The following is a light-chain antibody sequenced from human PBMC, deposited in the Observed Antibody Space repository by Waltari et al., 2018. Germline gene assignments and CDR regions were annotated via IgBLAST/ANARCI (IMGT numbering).Light chain of an antibody. V-gene: IGLV2-8*01. CDR3: SSYAGSKYV. CDR1: SSDVGGYNY. CDR2: EVS. J-gene: IGLJ1*01. Sequence: QSALTQPPSASGSPGQSVPISCTGTSSDVGGYNYVSWYQQHPGKAPNLMIYEVSKRPSGVPDRFSGSKSGNTASLTVSGLQADDEADYYCSSYAGSKYVFGTGTKVTVL.